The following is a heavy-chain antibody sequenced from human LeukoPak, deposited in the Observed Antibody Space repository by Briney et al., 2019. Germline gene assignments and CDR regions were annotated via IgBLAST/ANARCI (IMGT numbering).Heavy chain of an antibody. V-gene: IGHV1-2*02. CDR2: INPNGGGT. J-gene: IGHJ4*02. Sequence: ASVKVSCKASGYTFTDYYIHWVRQATGQGLEWMGWINPNGGGTNYAQKFQGRVTMTRDTSITTSYMELSRLTSDDTAVYFCARVAAMAGIGWGDFDYWGQGTLVTVSS. D-gene: IGHD6-19*01. CDR1: GYTFTDYY. CDR3: ARVAAMAGIGWGDFDY.